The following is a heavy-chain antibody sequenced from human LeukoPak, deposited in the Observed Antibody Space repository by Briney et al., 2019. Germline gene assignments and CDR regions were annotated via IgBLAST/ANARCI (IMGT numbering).Heavy chain of an antibody. V-gene: IGHV3-30*02. CDR3: AKTYYDYGSAYFVDY. CDR1: GFTFSSYG. CDR2: IRYDGSNK. D-gene: IGHD3-16*01. J-gene: IGHJ4*02. Sequence: PGGSLRLSCAASGFTFSSYGMHWVRQAPGKGLEWVAFIRYDGSNKYYADSVKGRFTISRDNSKDTLYLQMNSLRAEDTAVYYCAKTYYDYGSAYFVDYWGQGTLVTVSS.